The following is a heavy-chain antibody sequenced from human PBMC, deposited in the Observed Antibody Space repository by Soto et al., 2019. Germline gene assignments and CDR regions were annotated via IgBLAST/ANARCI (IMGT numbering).Heavy chain of an antibody. V-gene: IGHV3-48*01. J-gene: IGHJ6*02. Sequence: EVQLVESGGGLVQPGGSLRLSCAASGFTFSTYRMHWVRQAPGKGLEWVSYISSDTSNIAYADSVKGRFTISRDNAKNSRFLQRNSLRAEDTAVYYCATYYGSGSYFPDHYYYGMDVWGQGTTVTVSS. CDR1: GFTFSTYR. D-gene: IGHD3-10*01. CDR3: ATYYGSGSYFPDHYYYGMDV. CDR2: ISSDTSNI.